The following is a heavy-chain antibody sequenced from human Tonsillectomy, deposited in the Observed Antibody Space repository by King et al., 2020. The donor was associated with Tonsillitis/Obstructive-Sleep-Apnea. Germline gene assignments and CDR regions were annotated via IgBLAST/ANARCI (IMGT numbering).Heavy chain of an antibody. J-gene: IGHJ4*02. CDR3: AREERIFGLVIGFAY. Sequence: VQLVESGGGLIQPGGSLRLSCAASGFTVSSNYMSWVRQAPGKGLEWVSVIYSGGSTYYADSVKGRFTISRDNSKNTLYLQMNSLRAEDTAVYYCAREERIFGLVIGFAYWGQGTLVTVSS. D-gene: IGHD3-3*01. CDR2: IYSGGST. CDR1: GFTVSSNY. V-gene: IGHV3-53*01.